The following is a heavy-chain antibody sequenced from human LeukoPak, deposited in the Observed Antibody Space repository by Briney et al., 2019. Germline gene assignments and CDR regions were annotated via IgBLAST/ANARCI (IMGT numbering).Heavy chain of an antibody. V-gene: IGHV1-2*02. CDR2: INPKSRAT. D-gene: IGHD5-18*01. J-gene: IGHJ6*03. CDR1: GYTFTDYY. Sequence: GASVKVSCKASGYTFTDYYMHWVRQAPGQGLEWMGWINPKSRATNYAQNFQGRVTLTRDTSISIAYMELSSLRSDDTAVYYCARGVGTAVIPYYYYYMDVWGIGTTVTVSS. CDR3: ARGVGTAVIPYYYYYMDV.